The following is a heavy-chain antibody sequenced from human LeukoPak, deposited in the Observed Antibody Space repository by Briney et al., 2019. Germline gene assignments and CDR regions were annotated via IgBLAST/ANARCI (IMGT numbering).Heavy chain of an antibody. CDR1: GGTFSSYA. V-gene: IGHV1-69*04. J-gene: IGHJ1*01. D-gene: IGHD6-19*01. Sequence: GASVKVSCKASGGTFSSYAISWVRQAPGQGLEWMGRIIPILGIANYAQKFQGRVTITADKSTSTAYMEPSSLRSEDTAVYYCASGYSSGWARGYFQHWGQGTLVTVSS. CDR2: IIPILGIA. CDR3: ASGYSSGWARGYFQH.